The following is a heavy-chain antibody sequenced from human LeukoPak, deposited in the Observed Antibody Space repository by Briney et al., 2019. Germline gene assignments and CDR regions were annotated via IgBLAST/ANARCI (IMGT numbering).Heavy chain of an antibody. CDR2: IKGDGIST. CDR1: GFDFSSNW. V-gene: IGHV3-74*01. J-gene: IGHJ4*02. Sequence: PGGSLRLSCAASGFDFSSNWMHWVRHAPGQGLVSVSRIKGDGISTNYADSVKGRFTISRDIAKNTLYLQMNSLRAEDTGVYYCAKDHYWSIDYWGRGTLVTVSS. CDR3: AKDHYWSIDY. D-gene: IGHD3-3*01.